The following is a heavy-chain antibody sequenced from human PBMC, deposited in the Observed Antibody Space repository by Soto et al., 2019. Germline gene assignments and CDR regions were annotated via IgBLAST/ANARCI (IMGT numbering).Heavy chain of an antibody. Sequence: EVQVLESGGGLVQPGGSLRLSCAVSGFTFSAYSMTWVRQAPGEGLVWVSSMEGPGNNKYYADSVKGRFTISRDYSSNTLYLQMNGLRAEDTALHYCAREDGGVPFDSWGQGTPVTVYS. CDR1: GFTFSAYS. D-gene: IGHD2-15*01. V-gene: IGHV3-23*01. J-gene: IGHJ4*02. CDR3: AREDGGVPFDS. CDR2: MEGPGNNK.